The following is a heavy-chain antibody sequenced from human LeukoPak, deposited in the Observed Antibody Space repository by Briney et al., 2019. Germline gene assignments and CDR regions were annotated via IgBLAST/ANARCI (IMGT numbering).Heavy chain of an antibody. Sequence: GGSLRLSCADSGFTFSTYAVTWVRQAPGKGLEWVSSITGSGSATYYADSVKGRFTISRDKSKNTVYLQMNSLRFEDTAMYYCARNWFDPWGQGTLVTVSS. CDR2: ITGSGSAT. CDR1: GFTFSTYA. J-gene: IGHJ5*02. CDR3: ARNWFDP. V-gene: IGHV3-23*01.